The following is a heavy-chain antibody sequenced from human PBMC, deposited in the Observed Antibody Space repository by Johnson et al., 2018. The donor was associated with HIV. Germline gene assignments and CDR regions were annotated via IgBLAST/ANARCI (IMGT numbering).Heavy chain of an antibody. D-gene: IGHD1-26*01. CDR3: AKDRVGHSVGDAFDI. Sequence: VQLVESGGGLVQPGGSLRLSCAASGFTFSSYGMHWVRQAPGKGLEWVAFIRYDGSNKYYADSVKGRFPISSDNSNNTVFLQMNSLRAEDTALYYCAKDRVGHSVGDAFDIWGQGRMVTVSS. V-gene: IGHV3-30*02. CDR1: GFTFSSYG. CDR2: IRYDGSNK. J-gene: IGHJ3*02.